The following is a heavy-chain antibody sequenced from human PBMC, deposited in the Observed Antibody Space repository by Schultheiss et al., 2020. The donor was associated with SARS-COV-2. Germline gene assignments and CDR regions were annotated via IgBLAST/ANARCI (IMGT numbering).Heavy chain of an antibody. CDR1: GGSFSGYY. J-gene: IGHJ5*02. Sequence: SQTLSLTCAVYGGSFSGYYWSWIRQPAGKGLEWIGEIYHSGSTNYNPSLKSRVTISVDKSKNQFSLKLSSVTAADTAVYYCARGLGTRSSSFNWFDPWGQGTLVTVSS. CDR3: ARGLGTRSSSFNWFDP. D-gene: IGHD6-13*01. CDR2: IYHSGST. V-gene: IGHV4-34*01.